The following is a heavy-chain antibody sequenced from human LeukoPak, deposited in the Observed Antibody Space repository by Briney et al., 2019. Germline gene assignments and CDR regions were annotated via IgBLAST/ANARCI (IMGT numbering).Heavy chain of an antibody. CDR2: IYHSGST. Sequence: SETLSLTCAVSGGSISSGGYSWSWIRQPPGKGLEWIGYIYHSGSTCYNPSLKSRVTISVDRSKNQFSLKLSSVTAADTAVYYCARRTDYGYFDYWGQGTLVTVSS. CDR3: ARRTDYGYFDY. D-gene: IGHD4-17*01. J-gene: IGHJ4*02. V-gene: IGHV4-30-2*01. CDR1: GGSISSGGYS.